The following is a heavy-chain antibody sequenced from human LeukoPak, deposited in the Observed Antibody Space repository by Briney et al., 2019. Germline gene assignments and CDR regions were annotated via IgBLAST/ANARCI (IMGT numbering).Heavy chain of an antibody. CDR2: IRSKANSYAT. Sequence: GGSLRLSCAASGFTFSGSAMHWVRQASGKGLEWVGRIRSKANSYATAYAASVKGRFTISRDDSKNTAYLQMNSLKTKDTAVYYCTRLSYYYDSSGYDWFDPWGQGTLVTVSS. CDR3: TRLSYYYDSSGYDWFDP. CDR1: GFTFSGSA. V-gene: IGHV3-73*01. J-gene: IGHJ5*02. D-gene: IGHD3-22*01.